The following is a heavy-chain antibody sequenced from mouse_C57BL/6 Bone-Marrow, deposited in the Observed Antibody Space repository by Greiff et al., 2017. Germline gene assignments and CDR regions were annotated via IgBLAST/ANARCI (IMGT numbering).Heavy chain of an antibody. D-gene: IGHD2-4*01. CDR3: ARSGRGMITCDY. Sequence: QVQLQQPGAELVRPGSSVKLSCKASGYTFTSYWMDWVKQRPGQGLEWIGNIYPSDSETHYNQKFKDKATLTVDKSSSTAYMQLSSLTSEDSAVYYCARSGRGMITCDYWGQGTTLTVSS. J-gene: IGHJ2*01. V-gene: IGHV1-61*01. CDR2: IYPSDSET. CDR1: GYTFTSYW.